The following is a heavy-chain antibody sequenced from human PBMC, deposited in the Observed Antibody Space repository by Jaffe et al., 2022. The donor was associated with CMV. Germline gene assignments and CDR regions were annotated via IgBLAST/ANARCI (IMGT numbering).Heavy chain of an antibody. CDR1: GFTFSSYG. V-gene: IGHV3-33*01. Sequence: QVQLVESGGGVVQPGRSLRLSCAASGFTFSSYGMHWVRQAPGKGLEWVAVIWYDGSNKYYADSVKGRFTISRDNSKNTLYLQMNSLRAEDTAVYYCARDRGGYDFWSGYILPAGFDPWGQGTLVTVSS. D-gene: IGHD3-3*01. CDR3: ARDRGGYDFWSGYILPAGFDP. CDR2: IWYDGSNK. J-gene: IGHJ5*02.